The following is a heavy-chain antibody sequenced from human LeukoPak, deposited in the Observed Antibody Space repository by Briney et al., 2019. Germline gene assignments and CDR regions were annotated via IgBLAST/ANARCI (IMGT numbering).Heavy chain of an antibody. Sequence: GGSLRLSCAASGFTFSSYWMHWVRQAPGKGLVWVSRINSDGSSTSYADSVKGRFTISRDNAKNTLYLQMNSLRAEDTAVYYCARGYYDSSMRVTCWGQGTLVTVSS. V-gene: IGHV3-74*01. CDR2: INSDGSST. D-gene: IGHD3-22*01. J-gene: IGHJ4*02. CDR3: ARGYYDSSMRVTC. CDR1: GFTFSSYW.